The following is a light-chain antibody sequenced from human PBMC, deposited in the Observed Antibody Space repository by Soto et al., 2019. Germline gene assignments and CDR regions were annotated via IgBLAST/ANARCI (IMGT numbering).Light chain of an antibody. CDR3: SSYTRTSTLYV. Sequence: QSALTQPASVSGSPGQSITISCTGTSSDIGGYNYVSWYQQLPGKVPKLIIYDVSNRPSGVSDRFSGSKSGNAASLTLSGLQAEDEADYYCSSYTRTSTLYVFGTGTKLTVL. J-gene: IGLJ1*01. V-gene: IGLV2-14*03. CDR1: SSDIGGYNY. CDR2: DVS.